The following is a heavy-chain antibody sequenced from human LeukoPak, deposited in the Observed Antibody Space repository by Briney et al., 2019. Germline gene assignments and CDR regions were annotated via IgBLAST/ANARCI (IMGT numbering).Heavy chain of an antibody. Sequence: GGSLRLSCAASGITFSSNVMSWVRQAPGKGLEWVSGISGSAGTTYYVDSVKGRFTISRDSSKNTLYLQMNSLRAEDTAVYYCVRDLGGRSGHWGQGTLVTVSS. J-gene: IGHJ4*02. D-gene: IGHD1-26*01. CDR1: GITFSSNV. CDR3: VRDLGGRSGH. CDR2: ISGSAGTT. V-gene: IGHV3-23*01.